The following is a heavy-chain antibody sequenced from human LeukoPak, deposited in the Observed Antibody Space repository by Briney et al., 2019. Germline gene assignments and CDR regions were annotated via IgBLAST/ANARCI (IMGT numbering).Heavy chain of an antibody. CDR2: IYYSGST. CDR1: GGSISSGGYY. J-gene: IGHJ4*02. D-gene: IGHD2-15*01. V-gene: IGHV4-31*03. Sequence: SETLSLTCTVSGGSISSGGYYWSWIRQHPGKGLEWIGYIYYSGSTYYNPSLKSRVTISVDTSKNQFSLKLSSVTAADTAVYYCARSISYCSGGSCYGEGGFDYWGQGTLVTVSS. CDR3: ARSISYCSGGSCYGEGGFDY.